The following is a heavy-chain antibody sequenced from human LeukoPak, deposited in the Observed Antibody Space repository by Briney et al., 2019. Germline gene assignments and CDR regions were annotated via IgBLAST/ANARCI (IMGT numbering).Heavy chain of an antibody. D-gene: IGHD3-22*01. V-gene: IGHV3-53*01. CDR2: IYSGGTT. CDR3: VRVDSSGYGLHWGLDY. Sequence: GGSLRLSCAASGFSVSSNYVSWVRQAPGKGLEWVSVIYSGGTTYYADSIKGRFTISRDNSKNTLYLQMNSLRAEDTAVYYCVRVDSSGYGLHWGLDYWGQGTLVTVSS. CDR1: GFSVSSNY. J-gene: IGHJ4*02.